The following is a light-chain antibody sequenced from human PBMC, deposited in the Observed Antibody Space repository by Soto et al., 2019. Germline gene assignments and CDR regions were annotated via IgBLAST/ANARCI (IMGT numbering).Light chain of an antibody. J-gene: IGLJ2*01. CDR2: GNS. Sequence: QSVLTQPPSVSGAPGQRVTISCTGSSSNIGAGYDVQWYQQLPGAAPKLLIFGNSNRPSGVPDRFSGSRSGTSASLANTGLQAEDEADYFCQSYDISLSVSVIFGGGTKLTVL. CDR3: QSYDISLSVSVI. V-gene: IGLV1-40*01. CDR1: SSNIGAGYD.